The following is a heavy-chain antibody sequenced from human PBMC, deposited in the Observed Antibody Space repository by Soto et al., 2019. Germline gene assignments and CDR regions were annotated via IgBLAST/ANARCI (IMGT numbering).Heavy chain of an antibody. CDR2: VSGSADLT. Sequence: PGGSLRLSCAASGFTFSSYAMSWVRQAPGKGLEWVSGVSGSADLTYYAASVKGRFTVSRDNSKNTLYLQMNSLRAEDTAIYYCAKDRSPYQLLYGDVDYWGQGSLVTVSS. V-gene: IGHV3-23*01. J-gene: IGHJ4*02. D-gene: IGHD2-2*02. CDR1: GFTFSSYA. CDR3: AKDRSPYQLLYGDVDY.